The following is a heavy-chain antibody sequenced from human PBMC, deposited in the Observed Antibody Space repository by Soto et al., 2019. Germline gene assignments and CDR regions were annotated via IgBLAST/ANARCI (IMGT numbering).Heavy chain of an antibody. CDR2: IHPGESDT. Sequence: PGESLKISCKSYGYSFTTYWIAWVRQMPGKGLEWMGSIHPGESDTRYSPSFQGQVTISADRSITTAYLQWSSLKASGTAMYYCARHEATYYNFYGMDVWGQGITVTVSS. J-gene: IGHJ6*02. V-gene: IGHV5-51*01. CDR1: GYSFTTYW. CDR3: ARHEATYYNFYGMDV.